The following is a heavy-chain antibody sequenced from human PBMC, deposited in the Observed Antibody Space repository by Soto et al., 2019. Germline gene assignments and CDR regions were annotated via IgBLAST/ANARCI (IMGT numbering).Heavy chain of an antibody. CDR2: FNPIFETA. CDR3: TRGITLIRGVIPPGYYYGMDV. J-gene: IGHJ6*02. V-gene: IGHV1-69*13. D-gene: IGHD3-10*01. Sequence: SVKFSCKASGGTFSSYAISWVRQAPGQGLEWMGGFNPIFETANYAQKFQGRVTITADESTNTAYMELSSLRSEDTAVYYCTRGITLIRGVIPPGYYYGMDVWGQGTTVTVSS. CDR1: GGTFSSYA.